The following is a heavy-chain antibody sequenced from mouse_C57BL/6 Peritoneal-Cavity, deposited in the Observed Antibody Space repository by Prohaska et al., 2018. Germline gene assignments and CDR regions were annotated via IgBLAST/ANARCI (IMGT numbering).Heavy chain of an antibody. V-gene: IGHV9-3*01. D-gene: IGHD1-1*01. J-gene: IGHJ2*01. Sequence: VPTYAEDFKGRFAFSLETSASTSYLQINNLKNEDTATYFCARSSSRGFDYWGQGTTLTVSS. CDR3: ARSSSRGFDY. CDR2: VP.